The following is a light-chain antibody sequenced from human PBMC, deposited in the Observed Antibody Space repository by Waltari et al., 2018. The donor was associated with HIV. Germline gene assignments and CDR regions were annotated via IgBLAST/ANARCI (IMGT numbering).Light chain of an antibody. J-gene: IGLJ1*01. V-gene: IGLV2-14*03. CDR3: TSYTTINTYV. Sequence: QSALTQPASVSGSPGQSLTISCTGTSSDVGGYNHVSWYQQHPAKAPKVIIYDASNRPSGVSNRFSGSKSGNTASLTISGLQAEDEADYYCTSYTTINTYVFGTGTKVTVL. CDR1: SSDVGGYNH. CDR2: DAS.